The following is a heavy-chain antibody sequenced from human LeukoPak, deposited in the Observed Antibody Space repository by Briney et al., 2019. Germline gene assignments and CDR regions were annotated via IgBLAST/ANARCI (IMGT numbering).Heavy chain of an antibody. CDR2: INPNSGGT. V-gene: IGHV1-2*04. Sequence: ASVKVSCKASGYTFTGYYMHWVRQAPGQGLEWMGWINPNSGGTNYAQKFQGWVTMTRDTSISTAYMELSRLRSGDTALYYCARVQGGPDSSGLDVWGQGTTVTVSS. J-gene: IGHJ6*02. CDR3: ARVQGGPDSSGLDV. CDR1: GYTFTGYY. D-gene: IGHD3-22*01.